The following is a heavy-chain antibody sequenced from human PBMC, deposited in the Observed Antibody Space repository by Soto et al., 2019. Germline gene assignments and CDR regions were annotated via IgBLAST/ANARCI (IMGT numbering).Heavy chain of an antibody. Sequence: GASVKVSCKASGYTFTSYGISWARQAPGQGLEWMGWISAYNGNTNYAQKLQGRVTMTTDTSTSTAYMELRSLRSDDTAVYYCARYFDYDILTGYRVHYYYGMDVWGQGTTVTVSS. J-gene: IGHJ6*02. D-gene: IGHD3-9*01. CDR2: ISAYNGNT. V-gene: IGHV1-18*01. CDR3: ARYFDYDILTGYRVHYYYGMDV. CDR1: GYTFTSYG.